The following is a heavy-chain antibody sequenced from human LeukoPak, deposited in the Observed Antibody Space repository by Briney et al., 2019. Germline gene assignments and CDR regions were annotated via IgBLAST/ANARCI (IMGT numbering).Heavy chain of an antibody. V-gene: IGHV4-39*01. D-gene: IGHD2-2*02. J-gene: IGHJ6*02. Sequence: SEILSLTCTVSGGSISSTTYYWGWIRQPPGKGLEWIGTIYYSGTTYYNPSLKSRVTISVDTSKNQFSLELSSMTAADTAVYYCASLVVVPAAISRVGYCGMDVWGQGTTVTVSS. CDR3: ASLVVVPAAISRVGYCGMDV. CDR2: IYYSGTT. CDR1: GGSISSTTYY.